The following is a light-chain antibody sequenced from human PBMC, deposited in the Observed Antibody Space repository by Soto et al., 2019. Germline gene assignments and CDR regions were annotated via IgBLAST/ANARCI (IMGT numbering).Light chain of an antibody. V-gene: IGLV2-14*03. Sequence: QSVLAQPASVSGSPGQSITISCPGTSSEVGGYNFVSWYQQHPGKAPKVIIYDVSSRPSGVSYRFSGSKSGNTASLTISGLQPEDEADYYFCSHPTSRTLRYVFGTGTKVTVL. CDR2: DVS. CDR3: CSHPTSRTLRYV. CDR1: SSEVGGYNF. J-gene: IGLJ1*01.